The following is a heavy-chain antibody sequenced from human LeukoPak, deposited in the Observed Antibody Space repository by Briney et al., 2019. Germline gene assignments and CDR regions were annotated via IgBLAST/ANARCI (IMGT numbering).Heavy chain of an antibody. Sequence: TGGSLRLSCAASGFTFSSYAMSWVRQAPGKGLEWVSAISGSGGSTYYADSVKGRFTISRDNSKNTLYLQMNSLRAEDTAVYYCAKDPRGYYDSSGPRYFQHWGQGTLVTVSS. CDR3: AKDPRGYYDSSGPRYFQH. V-gene: IGHV3-23*01. CDR1: GFTFSSYA. J-gene: IGHJ1*01. CDR2: ISGSGGST. D-gene: IGHD3-22*01.